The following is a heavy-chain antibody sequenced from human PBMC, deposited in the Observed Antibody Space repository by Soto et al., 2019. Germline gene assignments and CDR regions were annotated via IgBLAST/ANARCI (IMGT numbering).Heavy chain of an antibody. CDR3: ARGITAGSGCAFDV. J-gene: IGHJ3*01. CDR1: GDSISSGVYS. Sequence: QLQLQESGSGLVKPSQTLSLTCTVSGDSISSGVYSWTWIRQSPGKGLEWIGYIYRSGGSYYNPSLKSRVTIPLDRSENQFSLRLAYLTAADTAVYYCARGITAGSGCAFDVWGQGTMVTVSS. D-gene: IGHD1-20*01. V-gene: IGHV4-30-2*06. CDR2: IYRSGGS.